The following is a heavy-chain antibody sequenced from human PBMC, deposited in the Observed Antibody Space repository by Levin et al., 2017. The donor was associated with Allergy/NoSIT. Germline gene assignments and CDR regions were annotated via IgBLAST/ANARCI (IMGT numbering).Heavy chain of an antibody. D-gene: IGHD3-22*01. Sequence: SGPTLVKPTQTLTLTCTFSGFSLSTSGVGVGWIRQPPGKALEWLALIYWDDDKRYSPSLKSRLTITKDTSKNQVVLTMTNMDPVDTATYYCAHRPVPRTRGYYLFDYWGQGTLVTVSS. CDR3: AHRPVPRTRGYYLFDY. CDR2: IYWDDDK. J-gene: IGHJ4*02. V-gene: IGHV2-5*02. CDR1: GFSLSTSGVG.